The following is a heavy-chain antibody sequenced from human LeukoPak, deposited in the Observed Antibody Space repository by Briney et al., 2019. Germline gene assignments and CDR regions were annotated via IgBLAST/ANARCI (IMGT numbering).Heavy chain of an antibody. CDR2: IWYDGSNK. CDR1: GFTFSSYG. D-gene: IGHD3-22*01. V-gene: IGHV3-33*06. J-gene: IGHJ6*03. Sequence: PGGSLRLSCAASGFTFSSYGMHWVRRAPGKGLEWVAVIWYDGSNKYYADSVKGRFTISRDNSKNTLYLQMNSLRAEDTAVYYCAKGGYYYDSSGYDAYYYYYYYMDVWGKGTTVTVSS. CDR3: AKGGYYYDSSGYDAYYYYYYYMDV.